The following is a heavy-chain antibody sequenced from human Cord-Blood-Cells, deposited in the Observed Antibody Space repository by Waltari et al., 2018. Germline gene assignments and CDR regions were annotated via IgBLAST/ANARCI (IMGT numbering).Heavy chain of an antibody. CDR3: ASSGSGWYPFDY. V-gene: IGHV4-34*01. Sequence: QVQLQQWGAGLLKPSETLSLTCAVYGGSFSGYYWSWIRQPPGKGLEWIGEINHSGSTNYNPSLKSRVTISVDTSKNQFSLKLSSVTAADTAVYYCASSGSGWYPFDYWGQGTLVTVSS. D-gene: IGHD6-19*01. CDR2: INHSGST. J-gene: IGHJ4*02. CDR1: GGSFSGYY.